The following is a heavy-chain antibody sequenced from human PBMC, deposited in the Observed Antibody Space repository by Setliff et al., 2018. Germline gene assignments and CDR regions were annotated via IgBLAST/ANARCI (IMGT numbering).Heavy chain of an antibody. D-gene: IGHD1-26*01. Sequence: SGFTFRSNAMHWVRQAPGRGLEWVAFISYDGSNKSYGDSVKGRFTISRDNSKNTLYLQMDSLRTEDTSIYYCARGQQWELLPPYFDYWGRGTLVTVSS. CDR3: ARGQQWELLPPYFDY. CDR1: GFTFRSNA. V-gene: IGHV3-30*04. CDR2: ISYDGSNK. J-gene: IGHJ4*02.